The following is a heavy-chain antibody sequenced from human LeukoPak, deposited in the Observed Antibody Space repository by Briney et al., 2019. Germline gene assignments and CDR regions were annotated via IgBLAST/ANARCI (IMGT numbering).Heavy chain of an antibody. CDR1: GYTFTGSY. CDR2: LNPSSGDT. J-gene: IGHJ3*02. Sequence: ASVKVSCKASGYTFTGSYLHWVRQAPGQGLEWMGWLNPSSGDTKDALKFQGRVTMTRDTSINTAYMELSRLTSDDTAVYYCARGTTHLWFGEGGNALDIWGQGTMVTVSS. V-gene: IGHV1-2*02. D-gene: IGHD3-10*01. CDR3: ARGTTHLWFGEGGNALDI.